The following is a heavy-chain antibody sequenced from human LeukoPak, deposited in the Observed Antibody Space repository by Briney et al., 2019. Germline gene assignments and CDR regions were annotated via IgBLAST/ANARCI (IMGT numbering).Heavy chain of an antibody. CDR2: ISYDGSNK. Sequence: GRSLRLSCAASGFTFSSYGMHWVRQAPGKGLEWVAVISYDGSNKYYADSVKGRFTISRDNSKNTLYLQMNSLRAEDTAVYYCAKEAHGYSSGWYSHLDYWGQGTLVTVSS. J-gene: IGHJ4*02. CDR3: AKEAHGYSSGWYSHLDY. D-gene: IGHD6-19*01. V-gene: IGHV3-30*18. CDR1: GFTFSSYG.